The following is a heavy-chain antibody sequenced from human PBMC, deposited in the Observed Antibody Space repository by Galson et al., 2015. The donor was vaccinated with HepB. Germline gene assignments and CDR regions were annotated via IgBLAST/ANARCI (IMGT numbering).Heavy chain of an antibody. Sequence: SVKVSCKASGYTFTRYYMHWVRQAPGQGLEWMGIINASGGSTTYAQKLQGRVTMTRDTSTSTVYMELSSLRSQDTAVYYCARDGQILWFGELLYLGYWGQGILVTVSS. CDR2: INASGGST. CDR3: ARDGQILWFGELLYLGY. D-gene: IGHD3-10*01. CDR1: GYTFTRYY. V-gene: IGHV1-46*04. J-gene: IGHJ4*02.